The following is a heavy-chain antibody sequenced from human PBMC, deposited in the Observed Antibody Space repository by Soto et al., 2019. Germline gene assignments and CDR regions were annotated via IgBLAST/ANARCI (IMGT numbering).Heavy chain of an antibody. V-gene: IGHV4-39*01. J-gene: IGHJ3*02. CDR2: IYYSGTT. Sequence: QLHLQESGPGLVKPSETLSLTCTVSGDSISSSGYYWGWIRQSPGKGLGWIGSIYYSGTTYYNPSLKSRVTISVDTSKNQLSQKLSSVTAADTAVYYCARHIGVTGDLLCAFDIWGQGTMVTVSS. D-gene: IGHD1-20*01. CDR3: ARHIGVTGDLLCAFDI. CDR1: GDSISSSGYY.